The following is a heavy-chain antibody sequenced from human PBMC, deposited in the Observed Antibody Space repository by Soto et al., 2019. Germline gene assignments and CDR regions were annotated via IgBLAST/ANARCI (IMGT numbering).Heavy chain of an antibody. V-gene: IGHV3-23*01. D-gene: IGHD6-13*01. CDR1: GFTFSTYA. CDR2: ISGSGDST. CDR3: TKAPDGAAAGTGEYFQH. J-gene: IGHJ1*01. Sequence: EVQLLESGGGLVQPGGSLRLSCAASGFTFSTYAMSWVRQAPGKGLEWVSAISGSGDSTYYADSVKGRFTISRDNSKNTLYLQMNGLRAEDTAVYYCTKAPDGAAAGTGEYFQHWGQGTLVTVSS.